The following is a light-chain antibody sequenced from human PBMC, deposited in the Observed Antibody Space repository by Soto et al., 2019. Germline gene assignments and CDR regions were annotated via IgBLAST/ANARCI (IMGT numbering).Light chain of an antibody. Sequence: EIVMTQSPATLSVSPGERATVSCRASQSVGSNLAWYQQKAGQAPRLLIYSSSTRAAGIPARFGGSGSGTEFTFSISSLQSEDFAVYYCQQYNNWPRTFGQGTKVDIK. CDR2: SSS. CDR1: QSVGSN. CDR3: QQYNNWPRT. J-gene: IGKJ1*01. V-gene: IGKV3-15*01.